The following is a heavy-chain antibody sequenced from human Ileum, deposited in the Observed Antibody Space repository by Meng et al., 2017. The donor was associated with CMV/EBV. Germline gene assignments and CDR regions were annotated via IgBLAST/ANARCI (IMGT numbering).Heavy chain of an antibody. D-gene: IGHD3-9*01. CDR1: GFTFSSYW. J-gene: IGHJ4*02. CDR3: AVEETGPHSY. V-gene: IGHV3-7*02. Sequence: QLLSSGEGVVPAGGSLTFCCTSSGFTFSSYWMTGVRTAPGKGVEWVANIKQVGSEKYYVDSVKGRFTISRDNSKDTLYLQMNSLRAEDTALYYCAVEETGPHSYWGQGTLVTVSS. CDR2: IKQVGSEK.